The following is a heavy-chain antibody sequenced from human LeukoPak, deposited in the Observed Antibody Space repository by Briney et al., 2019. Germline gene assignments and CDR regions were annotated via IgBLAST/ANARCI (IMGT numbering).Heavy chain of an antibody. Sequence: ASVKVSCKASGYTFTSYYVHWVRQAPGQGLEWMEIIKPSGGSTSYAQKFQGRVTMTRDTSTSTVYMELSSLRSEDTAVYYCARDMDTAVATDYYCYMDVWGKGTTVTVSS. CDR1: GYTFTSYY. CDR3: ARDMDTAVATDYYCYMDV. V-gene: IGHV1-46*01. D-gene: IGHD5-18*01. J-gene: IGHJ6*03. CDR2: IKPSGGST.